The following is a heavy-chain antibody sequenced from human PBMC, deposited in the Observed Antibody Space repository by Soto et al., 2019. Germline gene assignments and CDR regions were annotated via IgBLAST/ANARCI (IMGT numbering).Heavy chain of an antibody. V-gene: IGHV1-18*01. Sequence: QVQLVQSGAEVRQPGASVKVSCKASGYSFTTYGMPWVRQAPGQGLEYMGWINGYGHGARYVQRFQGRFSMTTDTSTNTDYMDLRSLTSDDTAVYYCVRDLNGDFYYWGQGTVVIVSP. CDR2: INGYGHGA. CDR1: GYSFTTYG. CDR3: VRDLNGDFYY. D-gene: IGHD3-10*01. J-gene: IGHJ4*02.